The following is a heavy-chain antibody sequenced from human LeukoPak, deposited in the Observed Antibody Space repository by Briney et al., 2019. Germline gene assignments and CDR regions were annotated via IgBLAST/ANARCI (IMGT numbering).Heavy chain of an antibody. D-gene: IGHD3-9*01. CDR3: ARPRLRYFDWLSPPTLPDV. CDR2: ISAYNGNT. V-gene: IGHV1-18*01. Sequence: AASVKVSCKASGYTFTSYGISWVRQAPGQGLEWMGWISAYNGNTNYAQKLQGRVTMTTDTSTSTAYMELRSLRSDDTAVYYCARPRLRYFDWLSPPTLPDVWGQGTTVTVSS. CDR1: GYTFTSYG. J-gene: IGHJ6*02.